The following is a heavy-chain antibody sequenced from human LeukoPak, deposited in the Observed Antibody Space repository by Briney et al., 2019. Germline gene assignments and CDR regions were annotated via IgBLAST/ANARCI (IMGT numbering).Heavy chain of an antibody. Sequence: ASVKVSCTASGYTFTSYFIHWVRQAPGQGLEWMGIINPSAGSATYAQKFQGRVTMTRDTSTSTVYMELSSLRSEDTAVYFCARVLEKYSDRSGYDAFDIWGQGTMVTVSS. D-gene: IGHD3-22*01. CDR3: ARVLEKYSDRSGYDAFDI. CDR1: GYTFTSYF. CDR2: INPSAGSA. V-gene: IGHV1-46*01. J-gene: IGHJ3*02.